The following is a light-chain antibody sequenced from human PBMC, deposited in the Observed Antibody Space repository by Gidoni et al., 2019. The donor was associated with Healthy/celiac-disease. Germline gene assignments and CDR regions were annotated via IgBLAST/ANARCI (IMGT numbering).Light chain of an antibody. CDR2: GAS. J-gene: IGKJ2*01. Sequence: EIVITQSPATLSVSPGERATLACRASQSVSSNLAWYQPKPGQAPRLLIYGASPSATGIPARFSGSGSGTEFPLTISRLQSEDFAVYYCHQYNNWPPDTFGQGTKLEIK. CDR1: QSVSSN. CDR3: HQYNNWPPDT. V-gene: IGKV3-15*01.